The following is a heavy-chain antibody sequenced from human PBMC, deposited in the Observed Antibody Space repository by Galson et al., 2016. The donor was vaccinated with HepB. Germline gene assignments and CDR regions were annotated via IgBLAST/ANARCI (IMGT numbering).Heavy chain of an antibody. CDR2: IYYSGST. Sequence: LRLSCAASGFTFSSYAMSWIRQHPGKGLEWIGYIYYSGSTFYNPTLKSRINISLDTSKNQFSLKLTSVTAADTAVYYCARDNGDYGDALDIWGQGRVVTVSS. V-gene: IGHV4-31*02. CDR1: GFTFSSYA. D-gene: IGHD4-17*01. CDR3: ARDNGDYGDALDI. J-gene: IGHJ3*02.